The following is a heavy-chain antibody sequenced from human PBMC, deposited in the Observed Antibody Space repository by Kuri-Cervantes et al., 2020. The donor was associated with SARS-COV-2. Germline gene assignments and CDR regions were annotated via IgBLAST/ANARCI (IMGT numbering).Heavy chain of an antibody. CDR1: GGSISSYY. Sequence: SESLSLTCTVSGGSISSYYWSWIRQPAGKGLEWIGGIYTSGSTNYNPSLKSRATISVDTSKNQFSLKLSSVTAADTAVYYCSRRAKHWYFDLWGRGTLVTVSS. CDR3: SRRAKHWYFDL. V-gene: IGHV4-4*07. CDR2: IYTSGST. D-gene: IGHD4/OR15-4a*01. J-gene: IGHJ2*01.